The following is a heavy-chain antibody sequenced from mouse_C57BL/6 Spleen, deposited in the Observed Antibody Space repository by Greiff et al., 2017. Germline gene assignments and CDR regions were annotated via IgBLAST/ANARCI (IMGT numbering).Heavy chain of an antibody. CDR2: ISNGGGST. D-gene: IGHD1-1*01. CDR1: GFTFSDYY. J-gene: IGHJ1*03. CDR3: ARAGGSSYDWYFDV. V-gene: IGHV5-12*01. Sequence: EVMLVESGGGLVQPGGSLKLSCAASGFTFSDYYMYWVRQTPEKRLEWVAYISNGGGSTYYPDTVKGRFTISRDNAKNTLYLQMSRLKSEDTAMYYCARAGGSSYDWYFDVWGTGTTVTVSS.